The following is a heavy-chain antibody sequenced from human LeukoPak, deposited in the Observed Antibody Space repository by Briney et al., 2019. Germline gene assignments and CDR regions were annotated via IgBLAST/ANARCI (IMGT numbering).Heavy chain of an antibody. J-gene: IGHJ6*02. CDR1: GFTFTSYE. CDR3: ARIPSLKGGYYYYYGMDV. D-gene: IGHD2-2*01. V-gene: IGHV3-48*03. CDR2: ISSSGSTI. Sequence: GGSLGLSCAASGFTFTSYEMNWVRQAPGKGLEWVSYISSSGSTIYYADSVKGRFTISRDSAKNSLYLQMNSLRAEDTAVYYCARIPSLKGGYYYYYGMDVWGQGTTVTVSS.